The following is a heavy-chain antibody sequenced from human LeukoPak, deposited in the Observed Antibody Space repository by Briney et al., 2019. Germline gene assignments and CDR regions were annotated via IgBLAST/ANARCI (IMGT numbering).Heavy chain of an antibody. D-gene: IGHD3-10*01. J-gene: IGHJ4*02. CDR1: GGSISSRDLY. Sequence: SETLSLTCIVSGGSISSRDLYWGWIRQPPGKGLEWIGSMSYSGSTYYNPSLKSRVTISVDTSENQFSLKLSSVTAADTAVYYCARYVVYGSGKYYFDYWGQGTLVTVSS. CDR2: MSYSGST. CDR3: ARYVVYGSGKYYFDY. V-gene: IGHV4-39*01.